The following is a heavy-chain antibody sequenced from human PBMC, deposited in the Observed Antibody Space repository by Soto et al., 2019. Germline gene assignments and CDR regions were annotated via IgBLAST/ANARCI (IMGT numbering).Heavy chain of an antibody. CDR1: VASITSGGYY. CDR3: VRDRGTTLRMDV. CDR2: ILYSEKN. D-gene: IGHD3-10*01. V-gene: IGHV4-31*03. J-gene: IGHJ6*02. Sequence: SETLSLSCSVAVASITSGGYYWTWIRQHPGKGLEWIGNILYSEKNYYNPSLKSRFTISLDTSKNQFSLRVNSVTAADTAVYYCVRDRGTTLRMDVWGQATTVTVSS.